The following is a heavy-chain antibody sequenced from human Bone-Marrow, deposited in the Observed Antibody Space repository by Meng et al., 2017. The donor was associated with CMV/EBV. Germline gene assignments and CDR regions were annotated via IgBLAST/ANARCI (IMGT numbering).Heavy chain of an antibody. V-gene: IGHV3-21*01. CDR1: GFTFSSYS. J-gene: IGHJ6*02. Sequence: GESLKISCAASGFTFSSYSMNWVRQAPGKGLEWVSSISSSSSYIYYADSVKGRFTISRDNAKNSLYLQMNSLRAEDTAVYYCARDLGKGFLEWLSHYGMVVWGQGTTVTVSS. CDR3: ARDLGKGFLEWLSHYGMVV. CDR2: ISSSSSYI. D-gene: IGHD3-3*01.